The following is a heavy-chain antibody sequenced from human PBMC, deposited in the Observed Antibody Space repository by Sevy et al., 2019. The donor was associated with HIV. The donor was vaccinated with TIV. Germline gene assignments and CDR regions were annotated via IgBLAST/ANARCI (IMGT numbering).Heavy chain of an antibody. Sequence: ASVKVSCKASGGTFSSYAISWVRQAPGQGLEWMGGIIPIFGTANYAQKSQGRVTITADESTSTAYMELSSLRSEDTAVYYCARESTKDIVVVPAFDPWGQGTLVTVSS. J-gene: IGHJ5*02. CDR2: IIPIFGTA. D-gene: IGHD2-2*01. V-gene: IGHV1-69*13. CDR3: ARESTKDIVVVPAFDP. CDR1: GGTFSSYA.